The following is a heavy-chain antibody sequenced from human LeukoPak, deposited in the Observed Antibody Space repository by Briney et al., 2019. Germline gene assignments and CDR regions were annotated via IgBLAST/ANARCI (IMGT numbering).Heavy chain of an antibody. Sequence: PGGSLRLSCAASGFTFSSYWMNWARQAPGKGLEWVALIWYDGSNKYYTDSVKGRLTISRDNSKDTLFLQMNSLRVEDTAVYYCAREGPRGNPQFDYWGQGTLVTVSS. J-gene: IGHJ4*02. CDR1: GFTFSSYW. V-gene: IGHV3-33*08. CDR2: IWYDGSNK. D-gene: IGHD4-23*01. CDR3: AREGPRGNPQFDY.